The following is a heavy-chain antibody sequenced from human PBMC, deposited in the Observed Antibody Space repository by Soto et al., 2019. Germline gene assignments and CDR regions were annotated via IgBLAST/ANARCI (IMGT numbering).Heavy chain of an antibody. J-gene: IGHJ5*01. D-gene: IGHD2-2*01. CDR1: GFTFHDYA. V-gene: IGHV3-9*01. CDR2: TSWNSDNI. CDR3: VKDGGCSSTSCFNNWFDS. Sequence: GGSLRLSCAASGFTFHDYAMHCVRQAPGRGLERVSVTSWNSDNIVYADSVNGRFTISIDNAKNSLYLQMNSLRAEDTAIYDCVKDGGCSSTSCFNNWFDSWCQGTMVTVSS.